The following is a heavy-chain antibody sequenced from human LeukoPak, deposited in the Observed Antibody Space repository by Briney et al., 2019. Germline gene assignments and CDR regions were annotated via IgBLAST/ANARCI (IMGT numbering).Heavy chain of an antibody. CDR1: GFTFSSYG. D-gene: IGHD5-18*01. J-gene: IGHJ4*02. CDR2: ISYDGSNK. Sequence: PGGSLRLSCAASGFTFSSYGMHWVRQAPGKGLEWVAVISYDGSNKYYADSVKGRFTISRDNSKNTLYLQMNSLRAEDTAVYYCAKVSAAWIQTASYFDYWGQGTLVTVSS. CDR3: AKVSAAWIQTASYFDY. V-gene: IGHV3-30*18.